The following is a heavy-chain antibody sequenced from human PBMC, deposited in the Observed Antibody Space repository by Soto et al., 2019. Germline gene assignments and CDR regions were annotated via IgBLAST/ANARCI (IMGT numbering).Heavy chain of an antibody. CDR2: IWHDGSDK. CDR1: GIAFSRYG. J-gene: IGHJ5*02. D-gene: IGHD2-21*01. Sequence: PGGSLRLSCVASGIAFSRYGMHWVRQAPGKGLEWLALIWHDGSDKYYVDSVRGRFTISRDNAKNSLYLQMNSLRAEDTAVYYCARSMTAYNCFDPWGQGTLVTVSS. CDR3: ARSMTAYNCFDP. V-gene: IGHV3-7*01.